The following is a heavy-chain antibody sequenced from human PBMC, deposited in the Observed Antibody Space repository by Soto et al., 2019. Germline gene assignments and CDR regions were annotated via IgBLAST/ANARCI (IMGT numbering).Heavy chain of an antibody. D-gene: IGHD1-1*01. CDR2: SNPIRAAT. J-gene: IGHJ6*02. CDR1: GYRFTTSV. V-gene: IGHV1-46*01. CDR3: SNSNSRHSTGGTHV. Sequence: SVNLSCKTSGYRFTTSVMNWVRQAHGHRLERIGMSNPIRAATNYAQGYEGRVTITRDTSTNTGHLHPRSATSDYTADYYCSNSNSRHSTGGTHVRGQATTVTV.